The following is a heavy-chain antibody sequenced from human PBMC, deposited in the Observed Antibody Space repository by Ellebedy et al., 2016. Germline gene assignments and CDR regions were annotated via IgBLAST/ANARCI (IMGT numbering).Heavy chain of an antibody. D-gene: IGHD6-13*01. J-gene: IGHJ4*02. CDR3: ARVLNSWYYFDY. V-gene: IGHV4-34*01. CDR2: INHSGST. Sequence: GSLRLXXAVYGGSFSGYYWSWIRQPPGKGLEWIGEINHSGSTNYNPSLKSRVTISVDTSKNQFSLKLSSVTAADTAVYYCARVLNSWYYFDYWGQGTLVTVSS. CDR1: GGSFSGYY.